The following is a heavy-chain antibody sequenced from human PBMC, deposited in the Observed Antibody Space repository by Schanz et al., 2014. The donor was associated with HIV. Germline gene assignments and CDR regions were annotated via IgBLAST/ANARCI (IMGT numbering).Heavy chain of an antibody. CDR1: GDTFTSYV. V-gene: IGHV1-18*01. CDR3: AFRSGWYVN. CDR2: ISGYNGNT. J-gene: IGHJ4*02. Sequence: QVQLVQSGAEVKKPGASVKVSCKASGDTFTSYVISWVRQAPGQGLEWMGWISGYNGNTNYAQKLQGRVTMTTDTSPSTAYMELRSLRSDVTAVYYCAFRSGWYVNWGQGTLVTVSS. D-gene: IGHD6-19*01.